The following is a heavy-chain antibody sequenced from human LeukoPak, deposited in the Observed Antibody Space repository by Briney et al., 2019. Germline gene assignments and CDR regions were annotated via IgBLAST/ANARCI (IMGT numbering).Heavy chain of an antibody. Sequence: ASQKVSCEVPGDTLTQVSMPCVRHTPRKGREWIGGFDPEDGETLYAQKFQGRVTMTEDTSTDAAYMELSSLRSEDTAVYYCATGVGYFGWCTPDYWGQGTLVSVSS. CDR3: ATGVGYFGWCTPDY. CDR1: GDTLTQVS. D-gene: IGHD3-9*01. J-gene: IGHJ4*02. CDR2: FDPEDGET. V-gene: IGHV1-24*01.